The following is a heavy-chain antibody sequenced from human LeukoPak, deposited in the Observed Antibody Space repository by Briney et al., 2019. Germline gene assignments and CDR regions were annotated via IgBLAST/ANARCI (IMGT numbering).Heavy chain of an antibody. CDR1: GFTVSSSY. V-gene: IGHV3-7*01. CDR2: IKQDGSEK. D-gene: IGHD3-9*01. CDR3: ARGRNFY. Sequence: GGSLRLSCAASGFTVSSSYMSWVRQAPGKGLEWVANIKQDGSEKYYVDSVKGRFTISRDNAKNSLYLQMNSLRAEDTAVYYCARGRNFYWGQGTLVTVSS. J-gene: IGHJ4*02.